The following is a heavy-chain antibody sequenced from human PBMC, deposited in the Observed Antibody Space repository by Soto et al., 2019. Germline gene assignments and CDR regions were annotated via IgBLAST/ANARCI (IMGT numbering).Heavy chain of an antibody. D-gene: IGHD6-19*01. CDR2: IKQDGSEK. CDR3: AREGAVAAFDY. CDR1: GFTFSSYW. Sequence: GGSLILSCAASGFTFSSYWMSWVRQAPGKGLEWVANIKQDGSEKYYVDSVKGRFTISRDNAKNSLYLQMNSLRAEDTAVYYCAREGAVAAFDYWGQGTLVTVSS. J-gene: IGHJ4*02. V-gene: IGHV3-7*05.